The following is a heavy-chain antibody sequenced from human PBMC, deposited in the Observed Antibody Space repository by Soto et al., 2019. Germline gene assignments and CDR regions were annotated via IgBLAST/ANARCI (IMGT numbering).Heavy chain of an antibody. Sequence: KASETLSLTCTVSGAPVSTGVYYWTWIRQHPGKGLEWIGYIDNSGSTYYNPSLTGRVDISVDTSKNEFSLNLQSLTAADTAFYYCAGAVSDFDVRRYRTSYFDQWGQGILVTVSS. D-gene: IGHD3-10*02. CDR1: GAPVSTGVYY. CDR3: AGAVSDFDVRRYRTSYFDQ. V-gene: IGHV4-31*03. J-gene: IGHJ4*02. CDR2: IDNSGST.